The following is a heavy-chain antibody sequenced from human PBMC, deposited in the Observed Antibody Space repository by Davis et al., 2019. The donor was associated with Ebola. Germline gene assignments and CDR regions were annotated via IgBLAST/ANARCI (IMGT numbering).Heavy chain of an antibody. CDR3: AGAGYCSSTSCPRRDNWFDP. CDR2: MNPNSGNT. CDR1: GYTFTSYD. Sequence: AASVKVSCKASGYTFTSYDINWVRQATGQGLEWMGWMNPNSGNTGYAQKFQGRVTMTRNTSISTAYMELSSLRSEDTAVYYCAGAGYCSSTSCPRRDNWFDPWGQGTLVTVSS. J-gene: IGHJ5*02. V-gene: IGHV1-8*01. D-gene: IGHD2-2*01.